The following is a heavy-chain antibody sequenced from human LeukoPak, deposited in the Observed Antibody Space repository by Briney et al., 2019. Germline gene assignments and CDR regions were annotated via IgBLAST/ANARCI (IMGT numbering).Heavy chain of an antibody. J-gene: IGHJ4*02. CDR1: GFTFSDYY. D-gene: IGHD5-24*01. Sequence: GGSLRLSCAASGFTFSDYYMSLIRQAPGKGLEWVSYISSSGSTIYYADSVKGRFTVSRDNAKNSLYLQMNSLRAEDTAVYYCARHRARGEGYTWSFDYWGQGALVTVSS. V-gene: IGHV3-11*04. CDR2: ISSSGSTI. CDR3: ARHRARGEGYTWSFDY.